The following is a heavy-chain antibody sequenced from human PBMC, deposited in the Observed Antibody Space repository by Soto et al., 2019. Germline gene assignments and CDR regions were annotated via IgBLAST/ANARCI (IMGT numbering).Heavy chain of an antibody. J-gene: IGHJ4*02. V-gene: IGHV1-69*02. CDR2: IIPSLGIV. CDR1: GGTFSSYT. CDR3: ARWFLVTNETIDY. Sequence: QVQLVQSGAEVQKHGSSVKVSCKASGGTFSSYTISWVRQAPGQGLEWRGRIIPSLGIVNYAQKFQGRVTITADKSTSTAYMELSSLRSEYTAVYYCARWFLVTNETIDYWGQGTLVNVSS. D-gene: IGHD3-9*01.